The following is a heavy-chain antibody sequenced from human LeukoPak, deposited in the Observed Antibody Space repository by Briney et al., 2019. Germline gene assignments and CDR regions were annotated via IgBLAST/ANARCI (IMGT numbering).Heavy chain of an antibody. J-gene: IGHJ6*03. Sequence: GGSLRLSCAASGFTFSSYAMSWVRQAPGKGLEWVSSISSSSSYIYYADSVKGRFTISRDNAKNSLYLQMNSLRAEDTAVYYCARENQLWGDRYYYYYMDVWGKGTTVTVSS. V-gene: IGHV3-21*01. CDR3: ARENQLWGDRYYYYYMDV. CDR2: ISSSSSYI. CDR1: GFTFSSYA. D-gene: IGHD2-2*01.